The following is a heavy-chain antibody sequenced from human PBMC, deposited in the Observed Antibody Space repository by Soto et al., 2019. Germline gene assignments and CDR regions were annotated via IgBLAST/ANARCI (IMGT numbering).Heavy chain of an antibody. Sequence: SETLSLTCSVSGGSISSGYWTWIRQPPGKGLEWIGYIYYGGSINYNPSLKSRVIISVDTAKNQFSLRLSSVSAADTAVYYCTGAYYDVSGYISDPWGQGTSVHVSS. CDR3: TGAYYDVSGYISDP. V-gene: IGHV4-59*01. CDR1: GGSISSGY. CDR2: IYYGGSI. D-gene: IGHD3-22*01. J-gene: IGHJ5*02.